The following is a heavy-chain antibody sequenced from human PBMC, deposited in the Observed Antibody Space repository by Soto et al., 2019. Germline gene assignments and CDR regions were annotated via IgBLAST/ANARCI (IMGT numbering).Heavy chain of an antibody. D-gene: IGHD3-22*01. CDR3: ARLTYYYDSSGYKAFDI. Sequence: GESLKISCKGSGYSFTSYWIGWVRQMPGKGLEWMGIVYPGDSDTRYSPSFQGQVTISADKSISTAYLQWSSLKASDTAMYYCARLTYYYDSSGYKAFDIWGQGTMITVSS. CDR1: GYSFTSYW. CDR2: VYPGDSDT. V-gene: IGHV5-51*01. J-gene: IGHJ3*02.